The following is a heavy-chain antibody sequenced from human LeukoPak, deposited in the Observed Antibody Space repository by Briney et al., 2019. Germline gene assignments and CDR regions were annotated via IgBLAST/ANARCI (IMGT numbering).Heavy chain of an antibody. V-gene: IGHV4-61*09. D-gene: IGHD2-21*02. CDR1: GGSISSGDDY. Sequence: SQTLSLICTVTGGSISSGDDYWSWIRQPAGKELEWVGHIYSSGSTNYNPSLKSRVTISVDTSKNQFSLNLNSVTAADTAVYYCARGQCGGNCAFALYFDLWGRGNLVTVSS. CDR3: ARGQCGGNCAFALYFDL. CDR2: IYSSGST. J-gene: IGHJ2*01.